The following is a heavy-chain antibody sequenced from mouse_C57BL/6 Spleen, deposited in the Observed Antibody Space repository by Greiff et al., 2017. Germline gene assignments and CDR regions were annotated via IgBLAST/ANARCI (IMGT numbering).Heavy chain of an antibody. CDR2: ISGGGGNT. CDR1: GFTFSSYT. D-gene: IGHD4-1*01. Sequence: EVQLVESGGGLVKPGGSLKLSCAASGFTFSSYTMSWVRQTPEKRLEWVATISGGGGNTYYPDSVKGRFTISRDNAKNTLYLQMSSLRSEDTALYYCARHGELGRDYFDDWGQGTTLTVSA. J-gene: IGHJ2*01. V-gene: IGHV5-9*01. CDR3: ARHGELGRDYFDD.